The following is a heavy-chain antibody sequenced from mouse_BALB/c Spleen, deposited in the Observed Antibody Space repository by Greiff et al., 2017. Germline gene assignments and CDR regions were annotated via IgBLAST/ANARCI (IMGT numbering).Heavy chain of an antibody. D-gene: IGHD2-14*01. Sequence: DVKLVESGGGLVQPGGSRKLSCAASGFTFSSFGMHWVRQAPEKGLEWVAYISSGSSTIYYADTVKGRFTISRDNPKNTLFLQMTSLRSEDTAMYYCARSNRYGGAMDYWGQGTSVTVSS. V-gene: IGHV5-17*02. CDR3: ARSNRYGGAMDY. J-gene: IGHJ4*01. CDR2: ISSGSSTI. CDR1: GFTFSSFG.